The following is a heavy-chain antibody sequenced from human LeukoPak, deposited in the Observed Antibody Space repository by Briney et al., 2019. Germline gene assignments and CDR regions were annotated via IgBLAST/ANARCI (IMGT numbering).Heavy chain of an antibody. D-gene: IGHD2-21*02. V-gene: IGHV1-46*01. CDR3: AREKEVVVVTGNYFDY. J-gene: IGHJ4*02. CDR1: GYTFTGYY. Sequence: ASVKVSCKASGYTFTGYYIHWVRQAPGQGLEWMGIINPSGGSTTYAQKFQGRVTMTRDTSTSTVYMELSSLRSDDTAVYYCAREKEVVVVTGNYFDYWGQGTLVTVSS. CDR2: INPSGGST.